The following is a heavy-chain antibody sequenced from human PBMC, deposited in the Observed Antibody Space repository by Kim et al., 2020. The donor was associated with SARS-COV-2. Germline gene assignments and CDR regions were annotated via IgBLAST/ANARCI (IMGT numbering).Heavy chain of an antibody. Sequence: GGSLRLSCEGFGFTLRSYGIHWVRQSPTKGLEWLAFITNDGHNEEFADSVTGRFTISRDDSKSAVYLQMNSLRVDDTALYYCARDVCFGDFRYFDLWGQGTLVTVSS. CDR2: ITNDGHNE. J-gene: IGHJ4*02. D-gene: IGHD4-17*01. CDR3: ARDVCFGDFRYFDL. CDR1: GFTLRSYG. V-gene: IGHV3-30*02.